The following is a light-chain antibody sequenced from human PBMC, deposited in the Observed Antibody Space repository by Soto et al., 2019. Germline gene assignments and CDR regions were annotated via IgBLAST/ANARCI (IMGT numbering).Light chain of an antibody. J-gene: IGKJ1*01. Sequence: THSPSSLSASIGDRVTITCRASQGISGNLAWYQQKPGRAPKPMIFVASTLTSGVPARFSGSGSGTDFTLTISSLQPEDFASYFCQKRNDDTPWTFGQGTKV. CDR2: VAS. CDR3: QKRNDDTPWT. V-gene: IGKV1-9*01. CDR1: QGISGN.